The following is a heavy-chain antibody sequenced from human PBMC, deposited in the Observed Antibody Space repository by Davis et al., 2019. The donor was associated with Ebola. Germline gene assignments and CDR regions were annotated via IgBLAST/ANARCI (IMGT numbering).Heavy chain of an antibody. J-gene: IGHJ4*02. CDR3: ARANYGSGSLRVDY. CDR2: IIPMFRSP. D-gene: IGHD3-10*01. CDR1: GDTFSSFA. Sequence: SVKVSCKASGDTFSSFAVSWVRQAPGQGLEWMGGIIPMFRSPNYAQKFQDRVTITADDSTKTVYMELKSLRSDDTAVYYCARANYGSGSLRVDYWGQGTLVTVSS. V-gene: IGHV1-69*13.